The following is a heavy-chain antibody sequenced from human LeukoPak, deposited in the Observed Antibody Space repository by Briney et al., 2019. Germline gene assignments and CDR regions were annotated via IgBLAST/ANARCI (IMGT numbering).Heavy chain of an antibody. J-gene: IGHJ1*01. CDR2: IYYSGSS. CDR3: ARRRYYDSTGYLD. V-gene: IGHV4-39*01. CDR1: GGFISSSSYY. D-gene: IGHD3-22*01. Sequence: SETLFLTCSASGGFISSSSYYWGWIRQPPGKGLEWIGDIYYSGSSYYDPSLKSRVAISIDTSKNQFSLRLSPVTAADSATYYCARRRYYDSTGYLDWGQGTLVTVSS.